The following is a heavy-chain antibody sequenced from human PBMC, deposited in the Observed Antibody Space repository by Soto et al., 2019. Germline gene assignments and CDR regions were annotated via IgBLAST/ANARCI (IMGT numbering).Heavy chain of an antibody. Sequence: QVQLVQSAAEVKKPGASVKVSCKASGYTFTSYAMHWVRQAPGQRLEWMGWINAGNGNTKYSQKFQGRVTITRDTSASTAYMELSSLRSEDTAVYYCARPNYDILTGYYFGINYFDYWGQGTLVTVSS. V-gene: IGHV1-3*01. D-gene: IGHD3-9*01. CDR2: INAGNGNT. J-gene: IGHJ4*02. CDR1: GYTFTSYA. CDR3: ARPNYDILTGYYFGINYFDY.